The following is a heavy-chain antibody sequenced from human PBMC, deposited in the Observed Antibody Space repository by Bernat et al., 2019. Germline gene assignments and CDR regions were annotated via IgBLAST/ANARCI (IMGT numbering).Heavy chain of an antibody. CDR1: GFTFSSYE. D-gene: IGHD6-19*01. V-gene: IGHV3-48*03. J-gene: IGHJ6*02. CDR3: ARDYQWLFLLGTYGMDV. CDR2: ISSSGSTI. Sequence: EVQLVESGGGLVQPGGSLRLSCAASGFTFSSYEMNWVRQAPGKGLEWVSYISSSGSTIYYADSVKGRFTISRDNAKNSLYLQMNSLRAEDTAVYYCARDYQWLFLLGTYGMDVWGQGTTVTVSS.